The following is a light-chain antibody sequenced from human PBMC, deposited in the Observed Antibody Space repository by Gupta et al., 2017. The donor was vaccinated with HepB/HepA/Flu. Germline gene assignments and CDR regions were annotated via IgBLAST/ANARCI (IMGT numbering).Light chain of an antibody. CDR3: QQDHNWPLT. V-gene: IGKV3-15*01. Sequence: IVMTQSPASLSGSPGERATLSCRASQGFSSNLAWYQQKPGQAPRLLIYGESSRAAGLPARFSGSGSGAEFTLTISSLQSEDFAVYYCQQDHNWPLTFGGGTKVEIK. CDR2: GES. CDR1: QGFSSN. J-gene: IGKJ4*01.